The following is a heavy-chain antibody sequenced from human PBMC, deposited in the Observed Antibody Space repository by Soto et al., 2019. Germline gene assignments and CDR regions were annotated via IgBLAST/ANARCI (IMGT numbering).Heavy chain of an antibody. J-gene: IGHJ4*02. CDR1: GDSVTFGHYY. CDR3: AKSRAYDRADH. CDR2: IFFTGAT. D-gene: IGHD3-22*01. V-gene: IGHV4-61*01. Sequence: QVQLQESGPGLVKPSETLSLICIVSGDSVTFGHYYWSWIRQPPGKGLEWIGHIFFTGATNYSPSLKSRVTMSVDSSKSQFSLNLTSVTAADSAIYYCAKSRAYDRADHWGQGTLVIVST.